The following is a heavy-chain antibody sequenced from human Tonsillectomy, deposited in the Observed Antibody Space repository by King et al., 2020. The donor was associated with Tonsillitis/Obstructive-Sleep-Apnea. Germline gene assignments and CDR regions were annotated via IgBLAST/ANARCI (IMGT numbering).Heavy chain of an antibody. CDR1: GFTFGDYA. CDR2: IRSKAYGGTT. V-gene: IGHV3-49*04. D-gene: IGHD2-2*01. Sequence: VQLVESGGGLVQPGRSLRLSCTASGFTFGDYAMSWVRQAPGKGLEWVGFIRSKAYGGTTEYAASVKGRFTISRDESKSISYLQMNRLETADTAVYYCSSGAEYQLLLGGQDYYYYMDVWGKGTTVTVSS. CDR3: SSGAEYQLLLGGQDYYYYMDV. J-gene: IGHJ6*03.